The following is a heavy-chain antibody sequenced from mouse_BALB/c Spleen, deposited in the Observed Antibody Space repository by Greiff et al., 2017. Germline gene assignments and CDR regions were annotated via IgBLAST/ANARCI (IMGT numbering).Heavy chain of an antibody. CDR1: GYAFTNYL. D-gene: IGHD1-2*01. J-gene: IGHJ2*01. CDR3: ARGYYGLYYFDY. Sequence: QVQLQQSGAELVRPGTSVKVSCKASGYAFTNYLIEWVKQRPGQGLEWIGVINPGSGGTNYNEKFKGKATFTADTSSNTAYMQLSSLTSEDSAVYYCARGYYGLYYFDYWGQGTTLTVSS. V-gene: IGHV1-54*02. CDR2: INPGSGGT.